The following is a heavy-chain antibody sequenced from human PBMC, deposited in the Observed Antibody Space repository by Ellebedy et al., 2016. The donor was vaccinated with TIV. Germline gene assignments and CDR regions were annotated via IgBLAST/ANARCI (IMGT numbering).Heavy chain of an antibody. CDR1: GFAFSTFG. J-gene: IGHJ3*01. CDR3: ARVGSKSGTTDAFDV. Sequence: GESLKISCAASGFAFSTFGMHWVRQAPGKGLEWVAVIWYDGSKTYYTESVKGRFTISRDNSRNTVDLQMNNLRVEDSALYYCARVGSKSGTTDAFDVWGRGTMVTVSS. CDR2: IWYDGSKT. D-gene: IGHD1-14*01. V-gene: IGHV3-33*01.